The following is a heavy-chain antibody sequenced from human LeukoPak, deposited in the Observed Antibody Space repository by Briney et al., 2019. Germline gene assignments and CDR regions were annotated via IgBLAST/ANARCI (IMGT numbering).Heavy chain of an antibody. CDR1: GFTFSSYS. CDR3: ARGPGSYHQGYYFDH. J-gene: IGHJ4*02. Sequence: GGSLRLSCAASGFTFSSYSMNWVRQAPGKGLEWVSSISSSSSYIYYADSVKGRFTISRDNAKNSLYLQMNSLRAEDTAVYYCARGPGSYHQGYYFDHWGQGTLVTVSS. D-gene: IGHD3-10*01. CDR2: ISSSSSYI. V-gene: IGHV3-21*01.